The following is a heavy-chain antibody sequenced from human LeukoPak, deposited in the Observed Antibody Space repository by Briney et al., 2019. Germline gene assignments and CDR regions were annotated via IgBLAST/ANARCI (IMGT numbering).Heavy chain of an antibody. V-gene: IGHV3-53*01. CDR1: GFTVSSNY. CDR2: IYSGGST. D-gene: IGHD4-23*01. CDR3: ARGGYGGTSHYFDY. J-gene: IGHJ4*02. Sequence: PGGSLRLSCAASGFTVSSNYMSWVRQAPGKGLEWVSVIYSGGSTYYADSVKGRFTISRDNSKNTLYLQMNSLRAEDTAVYYCARGGYGGTSHYFDYWGQGTLVTVSS.